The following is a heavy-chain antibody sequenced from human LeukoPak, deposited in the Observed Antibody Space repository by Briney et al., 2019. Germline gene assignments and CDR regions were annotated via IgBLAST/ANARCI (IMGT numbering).Heavy chain of an antibody. V-gene: IGHV1-69*13. CDR3: AREGAHIQAIDY. CDR2: IIPIFGTA. Sequence: ASVKVSCKASGGTFSSYAISWVRQAPGQGLEWMGGIIPIFGTANYAQKFQGRVTITADESTSTAYMELSSLRSEDTAVYYCAREGAHIQAIDYWGQGTLFTVSS. D-gene: IGHD2-21*01. CDR1: GGTFSSYA. J-gene: IGHJ4*02.